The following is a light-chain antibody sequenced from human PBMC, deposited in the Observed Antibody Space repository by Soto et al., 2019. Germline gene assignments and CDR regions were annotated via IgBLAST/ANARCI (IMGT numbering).Light chain of an antibody. J-gene: IGKJ1*01. V-gene: IGKV1-27*01. Sequence: DVQMTQSPSSLSASVGDRVTTTCRASQGISDYLAWYQQKPGKVPKLLIYAASTLQSGVPSRFSGSGSGPDFTLTISSLQPEDVATYYCQKYNGAPWTFGQGNKVEIK. CDR3: QKYNGAPWT. CDR1: QGISDY. CDR2: AAS.